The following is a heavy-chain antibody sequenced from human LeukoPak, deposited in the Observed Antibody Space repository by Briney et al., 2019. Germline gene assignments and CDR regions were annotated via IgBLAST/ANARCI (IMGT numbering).Heavy chain of an antibody. V-gene: IGHV3-23*01. CDR1: GFTFSTYA. J-gene: IGHJ4*02. CDR2: ITSSGYDT. CDR3: AKDSRETLAGPEDY. D-gene: IGHD6-19*01. Sequence: GGSLRLSCAASGFTFSTYAMSWVRQAQGKGLELVSSITSSGYDTYYRDSVKGSLTISRDNSENKMYLQMNSLRSEETDMYYCAKDSRETLAGPEDYWGRGTLVTVSS.